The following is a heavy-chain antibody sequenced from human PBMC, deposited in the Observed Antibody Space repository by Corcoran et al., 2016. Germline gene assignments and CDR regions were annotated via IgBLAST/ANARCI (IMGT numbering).Heavy chain of an antibody. CDR2: INPSGGST. CDR1: GYTFTSYY. D-gene: IGHD3-10*01. J-gene: IGHJ4*02. Sequence: QVQLVQSGAEVKKPGASVKVSCKASGYTFTSYYMHWVRQAPGQGLEWMGIINPSGGSTSYAQKFQGRVTMTRDTSTSTVYMELSSLRSEDTAVYYCARGSRFTMVRGVIFDYWGQGTLVTVSS. V-gene: IGHV1-46*01. CDR3: ARGSRFTMVRGVIFDY.